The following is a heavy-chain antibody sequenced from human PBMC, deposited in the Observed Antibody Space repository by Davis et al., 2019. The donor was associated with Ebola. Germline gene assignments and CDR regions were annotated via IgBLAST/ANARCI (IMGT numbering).Heavy chain of an antibody. CDR2: ISPYNGNT. CDR1: GYTFTIYD. Sequence: AASVKVSCKASGYTFTIYDIIWVRQAPGQGLERMGWISPYNGNTNYAQKLQGRVTMATDTSTSTAYMELRSLRSDDTAVYSCARARGYCSSNSCYTYAFDIWGQGTMVTVSS. D-gene: IGHD2-2*02. V-gene: IGHV1-18*04. J-gene: IGHJ3*02. CDR3: ARARGYCSSNSCYTYAFDI.